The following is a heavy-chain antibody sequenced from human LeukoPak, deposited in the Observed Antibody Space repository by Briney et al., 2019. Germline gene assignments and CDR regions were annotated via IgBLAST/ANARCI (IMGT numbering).Heavy chain of an antibody. J-gene: IGHJ4*02. CDR3: TTPPY. CDR2: IKGKIDGGTT. CDR1: GFTFSNAW. Sequence: GGSLRPSCAASGFTFSNAWMSWVRQAPGKGLEWVGRIKGKIDGGTTDYAAPVKGRFTMSRDDSKNTLYLQMNSLKTEDTAVYYCTTPPYWGQGTLVTVSS. V-gene: IGHV3-15*01.